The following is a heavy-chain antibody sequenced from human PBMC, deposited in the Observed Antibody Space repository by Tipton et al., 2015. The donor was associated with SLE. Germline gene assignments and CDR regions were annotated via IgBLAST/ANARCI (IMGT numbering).Heavy chain of an antibody. D-gene: IGHD6-19*01. Sequence: TLSLTCTVSGGSISSSSYYWGWIRPPPGEGLEWIGGIYYSGSTYYSPPLKSRVTISLDTSKTQFSLNLRSVTAADTAIYYCARGGYSSGWYGDYFVYCGQGTLVTVSS. V-gene: IGHV4-39*07. CDR3: ARGGYSSGWYGDYFVY. CDR1: GGSISSSSYY. J-gene: IGHJ4*02. CDR2: IYYSGST.